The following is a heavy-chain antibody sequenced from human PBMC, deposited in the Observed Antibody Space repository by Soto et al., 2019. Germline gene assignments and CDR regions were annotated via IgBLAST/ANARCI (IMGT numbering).Heavy chain of an antibody. CDR1: AFSLSTGGVG. V-gene: IGHV2-5*02. J-gene: IGHJ6*02. CDR2: IYWDDDK. Sequence: SGPTLVNPTQTLTLTCTFSAFSLSTGGVGVGWIRQPPGKALEWLALIYWDDDKRYSPSLRSRLTITNDTSKNQVVLTMTNMDPLDTATYYCIQIRFGGDCLQSYASYYYYGMDVWGQGTTVTVSS. CDR3: IQIRFGGDCLQSYASYYYYGMDV. D-gene: IGHD2-21*02.